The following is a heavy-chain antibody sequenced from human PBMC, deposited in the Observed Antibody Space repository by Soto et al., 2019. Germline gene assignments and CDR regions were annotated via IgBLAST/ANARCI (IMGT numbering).Heavy chain of an antibody. CDR2: ISYDGSNK. V-gene: IGHV3-30*18. CDR1: GFTFSSYG. Sequence: TGGSLRLSCAASGFTFSSYGMHWVRQAPGKGLEWVAVISYDGSNKYYADSVKGRFTISRDNSKNTLYLQMNSLRAEDTAVYYCAKVPLRIAVAGPFDYWGQGTLVTVSS. D-gene: IGHD6-19*01. CDR3: AKVPLRIAVAGPFDY. J-gene: IGHJ4*02.